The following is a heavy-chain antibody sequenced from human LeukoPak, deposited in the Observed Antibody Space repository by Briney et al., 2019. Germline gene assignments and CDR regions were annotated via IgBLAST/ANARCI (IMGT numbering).Heavy chain of an antibody. CDR1: GGSFSGYY. CDR3: ARGAGAYYYDSSGYYGKNYYFDY. D-gene: IGHD3-22*01. J-gene: IGHJ4*02. CDR2: INHSGST. V-gene: IGHV4-34*01. Sequence: PSETLSLTCAVYGGSFSGYYWSRIRQPPGKGLEWIGEINHSGSTNYNPSLKSRATISVDTSKNQFSLKLSSVTAADTAVYYCARGAGAYYYDSSGYYGKNYYFDYWGQGTLVTVSS.